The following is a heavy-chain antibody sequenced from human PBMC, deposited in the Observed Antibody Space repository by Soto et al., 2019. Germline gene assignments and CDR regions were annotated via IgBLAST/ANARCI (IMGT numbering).Heavy chain of an antibody. CDR3: GREGYTLVPGAVRGAFVI. J-gene: IGHJ3*02. Sequence: QVQLVQSETEMRKPGSSVKVSCKASGGTFGSNAISWVRQAPGQGLEWMGNIIPIFGTTKNAQNFQGRVTITADESTNTAYMELSSLRSEDTAIYYFGREGYTLVPGAVRGAFVIWGQGTMVPVS. CDR2: IIPIFGTT. D-gene: IGHD1-1*01. CDR1: GGTFGSNA. V-gene: IGHV1-69*15.